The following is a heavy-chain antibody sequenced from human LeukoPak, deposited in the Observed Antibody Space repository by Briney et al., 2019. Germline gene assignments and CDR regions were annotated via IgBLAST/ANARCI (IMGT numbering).Heavy chain of an antibody. J-gene: IGHJ4*02. CDR3: AREYSRYSGTYYDY. CDR2: SNPNSGGT. D-gene: IGHD5-12*01. Sequence: ASVKVSCKASGYTFTGHLIHWVRQAPGQGLEWMGWSNPNSGGTNYAQKFQGRATMTRDTSISTAYMELSRLRSDDTAVYYCAREYSRYSGTYYDYWGQGTLVTVSS. V-gene: IGHV1-2*02. CDR1: GYTFTGHL.